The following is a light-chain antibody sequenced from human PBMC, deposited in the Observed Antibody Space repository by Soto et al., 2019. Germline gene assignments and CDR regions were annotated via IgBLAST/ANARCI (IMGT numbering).Light chain of an antibody. J-gene: IGKJ2*01. V-gene: IGKV1-9*01. Sequence: DIQLTQSPSFLSASVEYRVTISCRASYDISSSLAWYQQEPGKPPKLLIYDFSTLQTGVPSRFTGSGSGRKFTLTISGLQFEDFATYFCQQLSHYPYTFGQGPKLEI. CDR1: YDISSS. CDR2: DFS. CDR3: QQLSHYPYT.